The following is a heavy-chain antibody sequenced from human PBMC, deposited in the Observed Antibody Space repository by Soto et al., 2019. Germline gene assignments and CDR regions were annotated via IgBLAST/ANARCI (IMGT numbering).Heavy chain of an antibody. CDR2: ISGSGVST. Sequence: PGGSLRLSCAASGFTFSSYAMSWVRQAPGKGLEWVSAISGSGVSTYYADSVKGRFTISRDNSKNTLYLQMNSLRAEDTAVYYCAKDRTPSIVVVNINDYWGQGTLVTVSS. D-gene: IGHD3-22*01. J-gene: IGHJ4*02. CDR3: AKDRTPSIVVVNINDY. V-gene: IGHV3-23*01. CDR1: GFTFSSYA.